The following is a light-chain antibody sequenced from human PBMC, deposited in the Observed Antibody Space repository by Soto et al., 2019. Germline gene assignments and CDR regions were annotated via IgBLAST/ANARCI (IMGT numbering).Light chain of an antibody. Sequence: DIQMTQSPSSLSASVGDRVTITCRASQGISSYLNWYQQKPGKAPKLLIYAASSLQSGVPSRFSGSGSGTDFTLTINSLQPEDFATYYCQQSYSTRWTFGQGTKV. V-gene: IGKV1-39*01. CDR3: QQSYSTRWT. CDR1: QGISSY. J-gene: IGKJ1*01. CDR2: AAS.